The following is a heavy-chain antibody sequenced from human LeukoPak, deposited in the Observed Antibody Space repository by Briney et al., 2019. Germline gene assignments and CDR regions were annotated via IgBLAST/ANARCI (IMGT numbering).Heavy chain of an antibody. V-gene: IGHV3-11*01. CDR1: GFTFSDYY. J-gene: IGHJ6*02. Sequence: GGSLRLSCAASGFTFSDYYMSWIRQAPGKGLEWVSYISSSGSTIYYADSVKGRFTISRDNAKNSLYLQMNSLRAEDTAVYYCARDSYDFWSGYYYGIDVWGQGTTVTVSS. CDR2: ISSSGSTI. D-gene: IGHD3-3*01. CDR3: ARDSYDFWSGYYYGIDV.